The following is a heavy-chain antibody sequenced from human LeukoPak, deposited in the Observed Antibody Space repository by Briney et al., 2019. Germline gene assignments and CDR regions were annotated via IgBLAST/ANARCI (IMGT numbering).Heavy chain of an antibody. CDR2: IYHSGST. Sequence: SETLSLTCAVSGYSISSGYYWGWIRQPPGKGLEWIGSIYHSGSTYYNPSLKGRVTISVDTSKNQFSLKLSSVTAADTAVYYCARARGYSTSYDPFDIWGQGTMVTVSS. V-gene: IGHV4-38-2*01. CDR3: ARARGYSTSYDPFDI. CDR1: GYSISSGYY. J-gene: IGHJ3*02. D-gene: IGHD1-26*01.